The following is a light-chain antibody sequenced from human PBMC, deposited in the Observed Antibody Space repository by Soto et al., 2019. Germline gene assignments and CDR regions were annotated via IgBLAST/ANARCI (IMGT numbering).Light chain of an antibody. J-gene: IGLJ1*01. Sequence: QSALTQPPSVSGAPGQRVTISCTGSSSNIGAGYDVHWYQQLPGTAPKLLIYGNSNRPSGVPDRFSGSKSGTSASLAITGLQDEDEADYYCQSYDSSMSGCVFGTGTKVTVL. V-gene: IGLV1-40*01. CDR3: QSYDSSMSGCV. CDR1: SSNIGAGYD. CDR2: GNS.